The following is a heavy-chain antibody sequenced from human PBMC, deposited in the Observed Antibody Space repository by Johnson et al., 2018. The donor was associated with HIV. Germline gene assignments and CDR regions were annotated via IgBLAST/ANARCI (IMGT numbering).Heavy chain of an antibody. CDR1: GFTFSNAW. CDR2: ISSSGRTI. CDR3: AIDDDYSRVRAFDF. Sequence: QMMLVESGGGLVKPGGSLRLSCAASGFTFSNAWMSWVRQAPGKGLAWVSSISSSGRTIYYADSVTGRFTISRDNAKSSLCLQMNSRRVDDTAVYYCAIDDDYSRVRAFDFWGQGTTVTVSS. J-gene: IGHJ3*01. V-gene: IGHV3-11*04. D-gene: IGHD4-11*01.